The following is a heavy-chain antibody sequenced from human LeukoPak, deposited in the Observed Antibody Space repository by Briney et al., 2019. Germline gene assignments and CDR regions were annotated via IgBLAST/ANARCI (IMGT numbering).Heavy chain of an antibody. CDR3: ARVRSSYYYESSGYYHYDAFDI. CDR2: IKQDGSEK. Sequence: GGSLRLSCAASGFTFSSYWMSWVRQAPGKGLEWVANIKQDGSEKYYVDSVRGRFTISGDNAKNSLYLQMNSLRAEDTAVYYCARVRSSYYYESSGYYHYDAFDIWGQGTMVTVSS. D-gene: IGHD3-22*01. V-gene: IGHV3-7*01. CDR1: GFTFSSYW. J-gene: IGHJ3*02.